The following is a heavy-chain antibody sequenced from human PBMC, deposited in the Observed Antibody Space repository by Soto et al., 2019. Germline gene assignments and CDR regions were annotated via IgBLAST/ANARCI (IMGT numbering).Heavy chain of an antibody. Sequence: EVQLLESGGGLVQPGGSLRLSCAASGFTFDKYAMNWVRQARGKGLEWVSTISTSGGKTYYADSVKGRFIISRSNSKNTLYLQLNSLRAEDTAVYYCAKVFYGDSDWYFDLWGRGTLVTVSS. CDR3: AKVFYGDSDWYFDL. J-gene: IGHJ2*01. D-gene: IGHD4-17*01. V-gene: IGHV3-23*01. CDR1: GFTFDKYA. CDR2: ISTSGGKT.